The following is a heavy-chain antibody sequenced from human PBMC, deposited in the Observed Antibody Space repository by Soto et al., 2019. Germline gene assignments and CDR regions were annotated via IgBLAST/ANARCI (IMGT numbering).Heavy chain of an antibody. J-gene: IGHJ4*02. D-gene: IGHD3-10*01. CDR3: AFNSGSGSYDFDY. Sequence: EVQLLESGGGLVQPGGSLRLSCAASGFTFSSYAMWWVRQAPVKGLECVSAISGGGETTYYADSVKGRFTISRDNSKNTLYLQMNSLRAEDTAVYYCAFNSGSGSYDFDYWGQGTLVTVSS. V-gene: IGHV3-23*01. CDR2: ISGGGETT. CDR1: GFTFSSYA.